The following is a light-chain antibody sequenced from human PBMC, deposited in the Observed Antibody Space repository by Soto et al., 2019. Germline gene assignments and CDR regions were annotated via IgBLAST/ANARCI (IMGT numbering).Light chain of an antibody. CDR1: QSLLHTDGKTY. J-gene: IGKJ4*01. CDR2: EGF. CDR3: LLVILIPPT. V-gene: IGKV2-29*03. Sequence: EIVMTQTPLSLSVTPGQSASISCRASQSLLHTDGKTYLYWYLQRPGQAPHLLMYEGFNRFSGVPGRIPGRGSGTDFTPEISRGEAEDCGDVYCLLVILIPPTFGGGTKVE.